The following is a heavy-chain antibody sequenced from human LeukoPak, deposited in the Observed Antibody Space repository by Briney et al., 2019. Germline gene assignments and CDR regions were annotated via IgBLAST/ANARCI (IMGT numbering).Heavy chain of an antibody. CDR1: GGSISGSNW. D-gene: IGHD3-3*01. Sequence: PSGTLSLTCAVSGGSISGSNWWSWIRQPPGKGLEWIGYIYYSGSTNYNPSLKSRVTISVDTSKNQFSLRLSSVTAADTAVYYCARDLSLEWYYGMDVWGQGTTVTVSS. CDR3: ARDLSLEWYYGMDV. V-gene: IGHV4-61*01. J-gene: IGHJ6*02. CDR2: IYYSGST.